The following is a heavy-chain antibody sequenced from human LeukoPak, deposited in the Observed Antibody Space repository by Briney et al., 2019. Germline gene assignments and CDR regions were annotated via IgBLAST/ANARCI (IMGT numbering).Heavy chain of an antibody. D-gene: IGHD2-15*01. Sequence: NSSETLSLTCTVSGGSISSYYWSWIRQPAGKGLEWIGRIYTSGSTNYNPSLKSRVTMSVDTSKNQSSLKLSSVTAADTAVYYCAREVNCSGGSCADYWGQGTLVTVSS. V-gene: IGHV4-4*07. CDR3: AREVNCSGGSCADY. CDR2: IYTSGST. CDR1: GGSISSYY. J-gene: IGHJ4*02.